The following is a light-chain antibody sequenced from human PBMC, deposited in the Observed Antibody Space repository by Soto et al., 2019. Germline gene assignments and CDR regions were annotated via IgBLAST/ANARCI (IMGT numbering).Light chain of an antibody. CDR1: QSVSDW. Sequence: DIQLPQSPSPLSASVGAIVTLTCRASQSVSDWLAWYQQKPGKAPKVLIYKASNFESGVPSRFSVRGSGTEFTLTITSLQPDAASTAYGQHYYTFCPYAFGHGTNLDIK. CDR3: QHYYTFCPYA. CDR2: KAS. V-gene: IGKV1-5*03. J-gene: IGKJ2*01.